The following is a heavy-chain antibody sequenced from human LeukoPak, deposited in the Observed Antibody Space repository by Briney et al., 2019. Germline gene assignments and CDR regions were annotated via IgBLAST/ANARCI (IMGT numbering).Heavy chain of an antibody. CDR1: GFTFDDYA. J-gene: IGHJ4*02. CDR3: AREGRVSGYDFDC. Sequence: GGSLRLSCAASGFTFDDYAMRWVRQAPGKGLEWVSGISWNSGSIGYADSVKGRFTISRDNAKNSLYLQMNSLRVEDTAVYYCAREGRVSGYDFDCWGQGTLVTVSS. D-gene: IGHD5-12*01. V-gene: IGHV3-9*01. CDR2: ISWNSGSI.